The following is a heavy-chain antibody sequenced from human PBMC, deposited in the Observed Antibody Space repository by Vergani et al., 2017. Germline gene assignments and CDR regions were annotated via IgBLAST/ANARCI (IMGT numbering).Heavy chain of an antibody. D-gene: IGHD1-26*01. V-gene: IGHV4-34*01. CDR3: ARRVSGELLYYFDY. Sequence: QVQLQQWGAGLLKPSETLSLTCAVYGGSFSGYYWSWIRQPPGKGLEWIGEINHSGSTNYNPSLKSRVTISVDTSKNQFSLKLSSVTAADTAVYYCARRVSGELLYYFDYWGQGTLVTVSS. J-gene: IGHJ4*02. CDR1: GGSFSGYY. CDR2: INHSGST.